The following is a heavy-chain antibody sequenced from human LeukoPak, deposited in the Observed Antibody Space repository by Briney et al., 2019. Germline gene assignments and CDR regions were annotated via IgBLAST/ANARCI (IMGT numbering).Heavy chain of an antibody. V-gene: IGHV4-59*01. CDR1: ARSISRYY. J-gene: IGHJ1*01. Sequence: PSQTLSLTCTLSARSISRYYWSWIRQPPGKGLEWLGYIYYSGSNNYNPSLKSRVTISVDTSKNQCSLKLSSVTAADTAVYYCAREGSIVGATPYFQHWGQGTLVTVSS. CDR3: AREGSIVGATPYFQH. CDR2: IYYSGSN. D-gene: IGHD1-26*01.